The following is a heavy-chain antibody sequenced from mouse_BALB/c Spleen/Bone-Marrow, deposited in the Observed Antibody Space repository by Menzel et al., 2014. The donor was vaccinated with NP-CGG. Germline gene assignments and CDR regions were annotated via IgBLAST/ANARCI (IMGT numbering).Heavy chain of an antibody. CDR1: GYTFTSYY. CDR3: TRSNGNWFAY. J-gene: IGHJ3*01. V-gene: IGHV1S81*02. CDR2: INPSNGGT. D-gene: IGHD2-1*01. Sequence: VQLKQSGAELVKPGASVKLSCKASGYTFTSYYMYWVKQRPGQGLEWIGEINPSNGGTNFNEKFKSKATLTVDKSSSTAYMQLSSLTSEDSAVYYCTRSNGNWFAYWGQGTLVTVSS.